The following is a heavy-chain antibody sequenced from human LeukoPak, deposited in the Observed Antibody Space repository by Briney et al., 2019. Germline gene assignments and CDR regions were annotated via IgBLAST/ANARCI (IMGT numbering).Heavy chain of an antibody. D-gene: IGHD6-13*01. CDR3: ARDDSRNDNAFDL. Sequence: GRSLRLSCAASGFTFSNYGMHWVRQAPGKGLEWVTIIWSDGSKSHYLDSVKGRFTVPRDNSKNTLYLQMDSLRAEDTAVYYCARDDSRNDNAFDLWGQGTVVTVSS. CDR1: GFTFSNYG. CDR2: IWSDGSKS. J-gene: IGHJ3*01. V-gene: IGHV3-33*01.